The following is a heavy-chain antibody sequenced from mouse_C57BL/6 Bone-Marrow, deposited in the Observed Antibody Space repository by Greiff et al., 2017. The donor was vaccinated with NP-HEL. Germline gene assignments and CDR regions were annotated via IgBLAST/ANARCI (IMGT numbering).Heavy chain of an antibody. J-gene: IGHJ2*01. Sequence: QVQLQQPGAELVKPGASVKLSCKASGYTFTSYWMQWVKQRPGQGLEWIGEIDPSDSYTNYNQKFKGKATLTVDTSSSTAYMQLSSLTSEDSAVYYCARRELGRHFDYWGQGTTLTVSS. D-gene: IGHD4-1*01. CDR2: IDPSDSYT. V-gene: IGHV1-50*01. CDR3: ARRELGRHFDY. CDR1: GYTFTSYW.